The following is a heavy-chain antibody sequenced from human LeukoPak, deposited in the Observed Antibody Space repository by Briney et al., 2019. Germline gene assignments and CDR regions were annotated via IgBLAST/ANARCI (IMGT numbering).Heavy chain of an antibody. Sequence: PSETLSLTCSVSGDSISSGGNFWSWIRQRPGKGLEWIEYISYSGSTKYNPSLKSRVTMSADTSKNQFSLKLSSVTAADTAVYYCTTYCTSTTCHNWFDPWGQGTLVTVSS. CDR2: ISYSGST. D-gene: IGHD2-8*01. CDR3: TTYCTSTTCHNWFDP. V-gene: IGHV4-31*03. CDR1: GDSISSGGNF. J-gene: IGHJ5*02.